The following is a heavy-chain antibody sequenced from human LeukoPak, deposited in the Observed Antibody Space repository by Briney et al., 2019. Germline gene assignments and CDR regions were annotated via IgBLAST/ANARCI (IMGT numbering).Heavy chain of an antibody. J-gene: IGHJ4*02. CDR1: GGSFSGYY. CDR3: ARGIVVVPAAIGFDY. V-gene: IGHV4-34*01. CDR2: ISHSGST. Sequence: SETLSLTCAVYGGSFSGYYWSWIRQPPGKGLEWIGEISHSGSTNYNPSLKSRVTISVDTSKNQFSLKLSSVTAADTAVYYCARGIVVVPAAIGFDYWGQGTLVTVSS. D-gene: IGHD2-2*02.